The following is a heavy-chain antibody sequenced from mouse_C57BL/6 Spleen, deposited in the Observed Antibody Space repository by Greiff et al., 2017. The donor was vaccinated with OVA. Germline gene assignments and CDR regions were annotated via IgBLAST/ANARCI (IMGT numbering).Heavy chain of an antibody. CDR1: GYAFTNYL. J-gene: IGHJ3*01. CDR2: INTGSGGT. D-gene: IGHD2-3*01. Sequence: VQLQQSGAELVRPGTSVKVSCKASGYAFTNYLIEWVKQRPGQGLEWIGVINTGSGGTNYNEKFKSKATLTADKSSSTAYMQLSSLTSEDSAVYCCARWADGYYPAGFAYWGQGTLVTVSA. CDR3: ARWADGYYPAGFAY. V-gene: IGHV1-54*01.